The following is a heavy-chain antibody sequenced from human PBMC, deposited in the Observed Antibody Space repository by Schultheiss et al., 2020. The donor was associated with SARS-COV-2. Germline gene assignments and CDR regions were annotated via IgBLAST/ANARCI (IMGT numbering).Heavy chain of an antibody. CDR2: ISYDGSNK. Sequence: GESLKISCAASGFTFSTYAMHWVRQAPGKGLEWVAVISYDGSNKYYADSVKGRFTISRDNSKNTLYLQMNSLRVEDTAVYYCARDSGSYVDYWGQGTLVTVSS. CDR3: ARDSGSYVDY. CDR1: GFTFSTYA. D-gene: IGHD3-10*01. V-gene: IGHV3-30*07. J-gene: IGHJ4*02.